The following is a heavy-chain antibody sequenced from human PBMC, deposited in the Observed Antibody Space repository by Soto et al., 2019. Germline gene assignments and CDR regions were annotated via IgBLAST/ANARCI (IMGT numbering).Heavy chain of an antibody. CDR2: IYTSGST. D-gene: IGHD3-22*01. CDR1: GGSISSYY. J-gene: IGHJ6*02. Sequence: SETLSLTCTVSGGSISSYYWIWIRQPAGKGLEWIGRIYTSGSTNYNPSLKSRVTMSVDTSKNQFSLKLSSVTAADTAVYYCARGDYYDSSAGMDVWGQGTTVTVSS. CDR3: ARGDYYDSSAGMDV. V-gene: IGHV4-4*07.